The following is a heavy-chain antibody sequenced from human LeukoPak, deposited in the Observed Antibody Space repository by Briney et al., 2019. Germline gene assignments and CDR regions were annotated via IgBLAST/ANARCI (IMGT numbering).Heavy chain of an antibody. Sequence: PSETLSLTCAVYGESFSGYYWSWIRQPPGKGLEWIGEINHSGSTNYNPSLKSRATISVDTSKNQFSLKLSSVTAADTAVYYCARTHYDSSGYYYPGRWYFDLWGRGTLVTVSS. CDR2: INHSGST. V-gene: IGHV4-34*01. J-gene: IGHJ2*01. CDR1: GESFSGYY. D-gene: IGHD3-22*01. CDR3: ARTHYDSSGYYYPGRWYFDL.